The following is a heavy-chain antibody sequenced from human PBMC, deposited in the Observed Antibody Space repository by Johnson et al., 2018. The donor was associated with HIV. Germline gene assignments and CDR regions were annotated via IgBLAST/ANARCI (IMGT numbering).Heavy chain of an antibody. CDR1: GFKFYEYD. D-gene: IGHD3-22*01. CDR3: ARATYYYDTSGYLIRPRAFDI. CDR2: INWSGGGT. Sequence: MQLVESGGGVVRPGESLRISCVASGFKFYEYDVSWVRQVPGKGLEWVSGINWSGGGTTYADSVKGRFTVSSDSAKNSLYLQMNSLRAEDTALYYCARATYYYDTSGYLIRPRAFDIWGQGTVVTVSS. J-gene: IGHJ3*02. V-gene: IGHV3-20*04.